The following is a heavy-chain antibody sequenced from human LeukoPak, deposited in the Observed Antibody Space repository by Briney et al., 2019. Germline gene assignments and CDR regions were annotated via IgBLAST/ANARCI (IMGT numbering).Heavy chain of an antibody. CDR3: ARTRIYDSSGYYRLGDFDY. J-gene: IGHJ4*02. CDR1: GFTFSSYG. D-gene: IGHD3-22*01. Sequence: PGGSLRLSCAASGFTFSSYGMHWVRQAPGKGLEWVAFIRYDGSNKYYADSVKGRFTISRDNSKNTLYLQMNSLRAEDTAVYYCARTRIYDSSGYYRLGDFDYWGQGTLVTVSS. CDR2: IRYDGSNK. V-gene: IGHV3-30*02.